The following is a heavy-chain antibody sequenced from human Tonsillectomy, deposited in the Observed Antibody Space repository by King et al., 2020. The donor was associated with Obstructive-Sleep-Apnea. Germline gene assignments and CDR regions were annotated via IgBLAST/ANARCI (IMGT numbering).Heavy chain of an antibody. Sequence: EVQLVESGGGLVQPGGSLKLSCAASGFSFSGSAMHWVRQASGKGLEWVGRIRSKANSYATAYAASVKGRFTISRDDSKNTAYLQMNSLKTEDTAVYYCIWGVGDSSSGWFDPWGQGTLVTVSS. D-gene: IGHD6-6*01. CDR1: GFSFSGSA. J-gene: IGHJ5*02. V-gene: IGHV3-73*01. CDR3: IWGVGDSSSGWFDP. CDR2: IRSKANSYAT.